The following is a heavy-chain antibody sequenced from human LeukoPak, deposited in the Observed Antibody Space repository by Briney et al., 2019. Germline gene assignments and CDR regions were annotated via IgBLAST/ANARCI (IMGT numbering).Heavy chain of an antibody. CDR2: INGYKGNT. CDR3: ARVEQQGDDAFDI. CDR1: GYTYSTYG. V-gene: IGHV1-18*01. D-gene: IGHD6-13*01. J-gene: IGHJ3*02. Sequence: VKVSCKASGYTYSTYGISWVRQAPGQGLEWMGWINGYKGNTNYAQKLQGRVTMTTDTSTSTAYMELRSLRSDDTAVYYCARVEQQGDDAFDIWGQGTMVTVSS.